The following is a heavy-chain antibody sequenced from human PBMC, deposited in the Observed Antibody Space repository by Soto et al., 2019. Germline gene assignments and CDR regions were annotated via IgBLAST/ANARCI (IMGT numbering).Heavy chain of an antibody. Sequence: ASVKVSCKASGYTFTSYGISWVRQAPGQGLEWMGWINAYSGSTNYAQKFQGWVTMTRDTSISTAYMELSRLRSDDTAVYYCARSIHQAYDFWSGYLNWFDPWGQGTLVTVSS. V-gene: IGHV1-2*04. J-gene: IGHJ5*02. D-gene: IGHD3-3*01. CDR1: GYTFTSYG. CDR2: INAYSGST. CDR3: ARSIHQAYDFWSGYLNWFDP.